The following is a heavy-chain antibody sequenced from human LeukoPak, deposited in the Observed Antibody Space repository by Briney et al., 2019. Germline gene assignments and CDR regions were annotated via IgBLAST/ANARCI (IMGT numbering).Heavy chain of an antibody. J-gene: IGHJ4*02. CDR2: IYYSGST. CDR1: GGSISNGGYY. Sequence: SETLSLTCTVSGGSISNGGYYWSWIGQHPGKGLEWIGYIYYSGSTYYNPSLKSRVTISVDTSKNQFSPKLSSVTPEDTAVYYCARERSGFDYWGQGTLVTVSS. V-gene: IGHV4-31*03. D-gene: IGHD3-3*01. CDR3: ARERSGFDY.